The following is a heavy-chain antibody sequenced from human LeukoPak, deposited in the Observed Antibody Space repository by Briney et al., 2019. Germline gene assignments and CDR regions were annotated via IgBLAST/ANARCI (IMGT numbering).Heavy chain of an antibody. J-gene: IGHJ4*02. CDR1: GGSISSSSYY. CDR2: IYYSGST. Sequence: SETLSLTCTVSGGSISSSSYYWGWIRQPPGKGLEWIGSIYYSGSTYYNPSLKSRVTISVDTSKNQFSLKLSSVTAADTAVYYCARVARRYFDYWGQGTLVTVSS. CDR3: ARVARRYFDY. V-gene: IGHV4-39*02.